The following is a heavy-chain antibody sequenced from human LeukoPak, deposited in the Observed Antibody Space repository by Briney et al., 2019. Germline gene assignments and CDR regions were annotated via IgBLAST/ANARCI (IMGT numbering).Heavy chain of an antibody. CDR1: GFTFSSSA. J-gene: IGHJ4*02. D-gene: IGHD3-3*01. V-gene: IGHV3-23*01. CDR2: ISTSGSSS. Sequence: GGSLRLSCAASGFTFSSSAMSWVRQAPGKGLEWVSSISTSGSSSFYADSVKDRFTISRDNSKSTLYVQMNSLRAEDTAVYYCARDEARGYDFRPQDHWGQGTLVSVSS. CDR3: ARDEARGYDFRPQDH.